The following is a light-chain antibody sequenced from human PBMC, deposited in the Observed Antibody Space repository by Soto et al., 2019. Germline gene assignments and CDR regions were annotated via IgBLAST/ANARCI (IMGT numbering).Light chain of an antibody. V-gene: IGKV3-20*01. CDR3: QQYGSSPYQYT. J-gene: IGKJ2*01. Sequence: EIVLTQSPGTLSLSPGERATLSCRASQSVSSSYLAWYQQKPGQAPRLLIYGASSRATGIPDRFSGSGSGTDFTITISRLEPADFAVYYCQQYGSSPYQYTFGQGTKLEIK. CDR2: GAS. CDR1: QSVSSSY.